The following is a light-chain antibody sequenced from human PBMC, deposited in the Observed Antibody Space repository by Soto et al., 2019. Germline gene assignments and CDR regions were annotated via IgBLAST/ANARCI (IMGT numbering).Light chain of an antibody. Sequence: DLQMTQSPSTLSASVGDRVTITCRASQSISRWLAWNQQKPGKAPKLLIYDASSLESGVPSRFSGSGSATDFTLTISSLQPDDFATYYCQQYNSYPYTFGQGTKLEIK. CDR2: DAS. V-gene: IGKV1-5*01. CDR1: QSISRW. CDR3: QQYNSYPYT. J-gene: IGKJ2*01.